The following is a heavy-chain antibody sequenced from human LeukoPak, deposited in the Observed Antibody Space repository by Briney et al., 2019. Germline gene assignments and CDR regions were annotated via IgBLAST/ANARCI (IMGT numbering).Heavy chain of an antibody. D-gene: IGHD3-10*01. V-gene: IGHV1-46*01. J-gene: IGHJ6*02. Sequence: ASVKVSCKSSGYTFTSYYMHWVRQAPGQGLEWMGIINPSGGSTSYAQKFQGRVTMTRDTSTNTVYMELSSLRSEDTAVYYCATRMVRGFYYYYGMDVWGQGTTVTVSS. CDR2: INPSGGST. CDR3: ATRMVRGFYYYYGMDV. CDR1: GYTFTSYY.